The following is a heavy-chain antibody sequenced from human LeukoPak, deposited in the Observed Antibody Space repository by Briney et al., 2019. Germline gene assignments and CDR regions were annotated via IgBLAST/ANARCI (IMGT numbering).Heavy chain of an antibody. D-gene: IGHD7-27*01. Sequence: PSETLSLTCTVSGCSISSYYWSWIRQPPGKGLEWIGYIYYSGSTNYNPSLKSRVTISLDTSKNHFSLKLNSVTAADTAVYYCARLGENWEGRHFDYWGQGTLVTVSS. J-gene: IGHJ4*02. CDR2: IYYSGST. V-gene: IGHV4-59*08. CDR1: GCSISSYY. CDR3: ARLGENWEGRHFDY.